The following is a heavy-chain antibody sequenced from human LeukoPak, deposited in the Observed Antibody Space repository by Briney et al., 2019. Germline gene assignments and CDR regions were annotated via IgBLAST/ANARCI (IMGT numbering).Heavy chain of an antibody. Sequence: GRSLRLSCAASGFTFSDYEMNWVRQAPGKGLEWLSHISISGTTIHYADSVKGRFTISRDSAKNSLYLQMNSLRAEDTAIYYCARDLGSYSSGWYMGFDYWGQGTLVTVSS. J-gene: IGHJ4*02. D-gene: IGHD6-19*01. CDR1: GFTFSDYE. CDR3: ARDLGSYSSGWYMGFDY. V-gene: IGHV3-48*03. CDR2: ISISGTTI.